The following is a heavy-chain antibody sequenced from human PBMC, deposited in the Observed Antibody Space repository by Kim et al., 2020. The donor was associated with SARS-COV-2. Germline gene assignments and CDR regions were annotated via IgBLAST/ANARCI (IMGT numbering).Heavy chain of an antibody. CDR2: ISAYNGNT. CDR1: GYTFTSYG. Sequence: ASVKVSCKASGYTFTSYGISWVRQAPGQGLEWMGWISAYNGNTNYAQKLQGRVTMTTDTSTSTAYMELRSLRSDDTAVYYCARRFDPQTHYYDSSGYCEFDYWGQGTLVTVSS. V-gene: IGHV1-18*04. J-gene: IGHJ4*02. D-gene: IGHD3-22*01. CDR3: ARRFDPQTHYYDSSGYCEFDY.